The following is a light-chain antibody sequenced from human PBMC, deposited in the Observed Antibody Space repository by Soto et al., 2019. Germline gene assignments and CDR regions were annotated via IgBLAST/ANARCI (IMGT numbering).Light chain of an antibody. Sequence: DLQMTQSPSTLSASVGDRVAITCRASQTVSTWLAWYQQKPGTAPRLLIYGASSLNSGVPSRFSGSGSGTEFTLSISSLQPDDFATYYCQQFFNYPWTFGQGTKVDIK. V-gene: IGKV1-5*01. CDR2: GAS. CDR3: QQFFNYPWT. CDR1: QTVSTW. J-gene: IGKJ1*01.